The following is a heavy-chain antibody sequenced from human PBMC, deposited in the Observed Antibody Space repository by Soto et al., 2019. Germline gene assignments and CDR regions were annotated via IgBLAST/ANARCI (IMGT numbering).Heavy chain of an antibody. Sequence: ASVKVSCKASGYTFTTYYIHWVRQAPGQGPEWMGWINPNTGGTHYSQGFQGRVTMTRDTSISTAYMELNSLKTEDTAVYYCEAQSGPFDYWGQGTLVTVSS. J-gene: IGHJ4*02. D-gene: IGHD3-3*01. CDR2: INPNTGGT. CDR3: EAQSGPFDY. CDR1: GYTFTTYY. V-gene: IGHV1-2*02.